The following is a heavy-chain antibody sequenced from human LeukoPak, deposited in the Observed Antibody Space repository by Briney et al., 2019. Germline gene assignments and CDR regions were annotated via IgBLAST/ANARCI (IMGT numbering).Heavy chain of an antibody. CDR2: IYYSGST. J-gene: IGHJ5*02. V-gene: IGHV4-39*07. CDR1: GGSISSSSYY. CDR3: ARDGRYCTNGVCRNWFDP. Sequence: SETLSLTCTVSGGSISSSSYYWGWIRQPPGKGLEWIGSIYYSGSTYYNPSLKSRVTISVDTFKNQFSLKLSSVTAADTAVYYCARDGRYCTNGVCRNWFDPWGQGTLVTVSS. D-gene: IGHD2-8*01.